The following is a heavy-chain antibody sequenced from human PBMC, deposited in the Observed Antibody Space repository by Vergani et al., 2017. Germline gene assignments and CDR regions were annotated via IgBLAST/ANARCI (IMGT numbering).Heavy chain of an antibody. CDR2: ILYDGSNK. CDR3: AKSGWLQHFGAHYFDS. Sequence: QVHLVESGGGVVQPGGSLRLSCAASGFTFSSYGMHWVRQAPGKGLEWVAFILYDGSNKYYSDSVKGRFTISRDNSKNTLYLQMNSLRAEDTAVYYCAKSGWLQHFGAHYFDSWGQGILVTVSS. V-gene: IGHV3-30*02. CDR1: GFTFSSYG. J-gene: IGHJ4*02. D-gene: IGHD5-24*01.